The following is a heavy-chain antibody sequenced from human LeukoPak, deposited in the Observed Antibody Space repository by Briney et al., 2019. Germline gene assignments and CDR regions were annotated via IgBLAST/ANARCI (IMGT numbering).Heavy chain of an antibody. CDR3: AKGGIVGTTQPYYDY. V-gene: IGHV3-74*01. J-gene: IGHJ4*02. D-gene: IGHD1-26*01. CDR1: GFTFSNYW. Sequence: GGSLRLPCAASGFTFSNYWMHWVRQAPGKGLVWVSRISSDGSSTNYADSAKGRFTISRDNAKNTLYLQMNSLRAEDTAVYYCAKGGIVGTTQPYYDYWGQGTLVTVSS. CDR2: ISSDGSST.